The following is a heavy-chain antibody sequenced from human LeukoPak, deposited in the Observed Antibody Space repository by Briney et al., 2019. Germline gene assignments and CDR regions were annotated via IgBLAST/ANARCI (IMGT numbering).Heavy chain of an antibody. J-gene: IGHJ4*02. CDR3: ARRNGDSDY. V-gene: IGHV4-39*01. CDR2: IYYSGST. D-gene: IGHD4-17*01. Sequence: SETLSLTCTVSGGSISSSSYYWGWIRQPPGKGLEWIGSIYYSGSTYYNPSLKSRVTISVDTSKNQFSLKLSSVTAADMAVYYCARRNGDSDYWGQGTLVTVPS. CDR1: GGSISSSSYY.